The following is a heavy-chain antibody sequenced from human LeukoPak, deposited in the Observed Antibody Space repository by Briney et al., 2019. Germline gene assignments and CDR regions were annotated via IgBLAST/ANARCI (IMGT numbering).Heavy chain of an antibody. V-gene: IGHV3-21*01. CDR2: ISSSSSYI. CDR3: ARDYGPFYQLPYYLDY. J-gene: IGHJ4*02. D-gene: IGHD2-2*01. CDR1: GFTFSSYS. Sequence: GGSLRLSCAASGFTFSSYSMNWVRQAPGKGLEWVSSISSSSSYIYYADSVKGRFTISRDNAKNSLYLQMNSRRAEDTAVYYCARDYGPFYQLPYYLDYWGKGTLVTVS.